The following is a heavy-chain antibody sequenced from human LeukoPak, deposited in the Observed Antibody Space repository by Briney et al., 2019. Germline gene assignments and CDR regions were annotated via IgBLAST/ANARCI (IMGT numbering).Heavy chain of an antibody. J-gene: IGHJ4*02. V-gene: IGHV3-48*03. D-gene: IGHD1-26*01. CDR2: ISTSGSSV. Sequence: GGSLRLSCAASGFTFSSYEMNWVRQAPGEGLEWISYISTSGSSVRYADSVKGRFTISRDNAKNSLYLQMDSLRTEDTAIYYCTTDHVGATVEFDSWGQGTPVTVSS. CDR3: TTDHVGATVEFDS. CDR1: GFTFSSYE.